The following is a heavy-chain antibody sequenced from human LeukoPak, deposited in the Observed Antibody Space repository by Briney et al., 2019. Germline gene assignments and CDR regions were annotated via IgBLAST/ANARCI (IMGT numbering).Heavy chain of an antibody. Sequence: PGGSLRLSCAASGFTFSSYSMSWVRQAPGKGLEWVAVIGADGKTIVYADSVKGRFTISRDNSKNTLYLQMNSLRAEDTAVYYCVRDRRDTVLSPADYWGQGTLVTVSS. CDR1: GFTFSSYS. CDR3: VRDRRDTVLSPADY. D-gene: IGHD4-23*01. V-gene: IGHV3-23*01. CDR2: IGADGKTI. J-gene: IGHJ4*02.